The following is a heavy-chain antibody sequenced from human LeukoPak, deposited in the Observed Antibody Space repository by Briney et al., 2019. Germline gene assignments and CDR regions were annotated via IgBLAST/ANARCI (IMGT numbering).Heavy chain of an antibody. CDR1: GYTFTGYY. CDR3: ARDHPYYGSGRQDDAFDI. J-gene: IGHJ3*02. D-gene: IGHD3-10*01. Sequence: ASVNVSFKASGYTFTGYYMHWVRQAPGQGLEWMGWINPNSGGTNYAQKFKGRVTMTRDTSISTAYMELSRLRSDDTAVYYCARDHPYYGSGRQDDAFDIWGQGTMVTVSS. V-gene: IGHV1-2*02. CDR2: INPNSGGT.